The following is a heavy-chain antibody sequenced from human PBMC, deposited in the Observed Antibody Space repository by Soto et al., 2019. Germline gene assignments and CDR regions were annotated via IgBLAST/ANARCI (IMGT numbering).Heavy chain of an antibody. CDR3: AITTGTNYYYYGMDV. CDR1: GYTFTSYG. V-gene: IGHV1-18*04. CDR2: ISAYNGNT. Sequence: QVQLVQSGAEVKKPGASVKVSCKASGYTFTSYGISWVRQAPGQGLEWMGWISAYNGNTNYAQKLQGRVTMTTDTPTSTAYMELRSLRSDDTAVYYCAITTGTNYYYYGMDVWGQGTTVTVSS. D-gene: IGHD1-1*01. J-gene: IGHJ6*02.